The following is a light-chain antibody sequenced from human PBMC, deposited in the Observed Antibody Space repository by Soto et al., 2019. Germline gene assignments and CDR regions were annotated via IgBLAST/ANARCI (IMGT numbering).Light chain of an antibody. Sequence: ILMTQSPSSLSASVGESVTLSCRASQSIGNILAWYQQKPGQAPNLLMHTASTLDSGIPSRFSGTGSGTDFTLTISSLQSEDFATYFCQQACSGDWTFGQGTKVDI. CDR3: QQACSGDWT. J-gene: IGKJ1*01. V-gene: IGKV1-39*01. CDR2: TAS. CDR1: QSIGNI.